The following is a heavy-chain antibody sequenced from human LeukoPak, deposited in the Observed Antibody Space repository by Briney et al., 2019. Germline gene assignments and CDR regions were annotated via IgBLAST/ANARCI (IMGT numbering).Heavy chain of an antibody. J-gene: IGHJ3*02. CDR1: GYIFTTFW. CDR2: IYPGDSDT. D-gene: IGHD1-26*01. CDR3: GRHQHSGSYGAFDI. V-gene: IGHV5-51*01. Sequence: GESLKISCKASGYIFTTFWIGWVRQMPGKGLEWMGIIYPGDSDTRYSPSFQGQVTISADKSITTAYLQWSSLKASDTAMYYCGRHQHSGSYGAFDIWGQGTMVTVSS.